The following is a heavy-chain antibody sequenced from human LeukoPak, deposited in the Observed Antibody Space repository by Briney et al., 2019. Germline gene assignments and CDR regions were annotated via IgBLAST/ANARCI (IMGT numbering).Heavy chain of an antibody. V-gene: IGHV4-39*01. CDR1: GGSISSSSYY. CDR3: ARPSSDGSYYY. CDR2: ISYRGSA. D-gene: IGHD1-26*01. Sequence: SETLSLTCTVSGGSISSSSYYWGWIRQPPGKGLEWIGSISYRGSASYSPPLKSRVTISVDTSKNQLSLKLTSVTPADTAVYFCARPSSDGSYYYWGQGTLVTVSS. J-gene: IGHJ4*02.